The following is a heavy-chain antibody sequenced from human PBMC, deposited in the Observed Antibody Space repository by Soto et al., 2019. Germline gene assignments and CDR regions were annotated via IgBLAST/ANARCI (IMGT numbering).Heavy chain of an antibody. Sequence: SETLSLTCTVSGGSISSSSYYWGWIRQPPGKGLEWIGSIYYSGSTYYNPSLKSRVTISVDRSKNQFSLKLSSVTAADTAVYYCARGLTGGIDAYYFDYWGQGTLVIVSS. J-gene: IGHJ4*02. D-gene: IGHD3-16*01. CDR2: IYYSGST. CDR1: GGSISSSSYY. CDR3: ARGLTGGIDAYYFDY. V-gene: IGHV4-39*07.